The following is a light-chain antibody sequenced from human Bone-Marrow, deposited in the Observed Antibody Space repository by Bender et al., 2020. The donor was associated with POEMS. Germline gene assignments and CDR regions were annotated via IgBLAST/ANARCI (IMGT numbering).Light chain of an antibody. CDR2: DDS. Sequence: SYVLTQPPSVSVAPGMTASITCGGDNIGRKSVNWYQQRPGQAPVLVVYDDSDRPSGIPERFAGSNSGNTATLTISGTQAMDEADYYCQAWDSSTVVFGGGTKLTVL. CDR1: NIGRKS. V-gene: IGLV3-21*03. CDR3: QAWDSSTVV. J-gene: IGLJ2*01.